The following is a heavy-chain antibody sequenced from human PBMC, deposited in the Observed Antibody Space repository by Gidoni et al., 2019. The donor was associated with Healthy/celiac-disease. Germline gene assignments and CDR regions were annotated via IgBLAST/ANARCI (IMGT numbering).Heavy chain of an antibody. CDR3: ARDRSPYYYDSSGYYSP. CDR2: ISSSSSTI. CDR1: GFTFSSYS. D-gene: IGHD3-22*01. V-gene: IGHV3-48*02. Sequence: EVQLVESGGGLVQPGGSLRLYCAASGFTFSSYSMNWVRQAPGKGLEWVSYISSSSSTIYYADSVKGRFTISRDNAKNSLYLQMNSLRDEDTAVYYCARDRSPYYYDSSGYYSPWGQGTLVTVSS. J-gene: IGHJ5*02.